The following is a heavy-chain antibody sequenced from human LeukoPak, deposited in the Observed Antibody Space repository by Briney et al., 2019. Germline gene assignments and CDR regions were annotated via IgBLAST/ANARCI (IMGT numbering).Heavy chain of an antibody. V-gene: IGHV3-7*03. CDR1: EFDFTSHA. CDR2: INHNGNVN. D-gene: IGHD3-16*01. Sequence: GGSLRLSCAASEFDFTSHAMTWARQAPGKGLEWVASINHNGNVNYYVDSVKGRFTISRDNAKNSLYLQMSNLRAEDTAVYFCARGGGLDVWGQGATVTVSS. J-gene: IGHJ6*02. CDR3: ARGGGLDV.